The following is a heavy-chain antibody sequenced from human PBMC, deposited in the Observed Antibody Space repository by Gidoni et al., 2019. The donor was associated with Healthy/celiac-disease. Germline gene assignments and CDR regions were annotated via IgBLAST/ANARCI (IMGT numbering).Heavy chain of an antibody. CDR1: GGSISSYY. Sequence: QVQLQESGPGLVKPSETLSLTCTVPGGSISSYYWSWIRQPAGKGLEWIGRIYTSGSTNYNPSLKSRVTMSVDTSKNQFSLKLSSVTAADTAVYYCASSSYYDFWSGYAFDIWGQGTMVTVSS. V-gene: IGHV4-4*07. CDR2: IYTSGST. J-gene: IGHJ3*02. D-gene: IGHD3-3*01. CDR3: ASSSYYDFWSGYAFDI.